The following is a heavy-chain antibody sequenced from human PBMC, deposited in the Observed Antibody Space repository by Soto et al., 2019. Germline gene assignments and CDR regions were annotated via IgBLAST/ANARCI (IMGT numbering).Heavy chain of an antibody. Sequence: PGGSLRLSCAASGFTFSSYAMSWVRQAPGKGLEWVSAISGSGGSTYYADSVKGRFTISRDNSKNTLYLQMNSLRAEDTAVYYCVGGDIVVVVAAYAPNDAFDIWGQGTMVTVSS. D-gene: IGHD2-15*01. CDR3: VGGDIVVVVAAYAPNDAFDI. CDR2: ISGSGGST. CDR1: GFTFSSYA. J-gene: IGHJ3*02. V-gene: IGHV3-23*01.